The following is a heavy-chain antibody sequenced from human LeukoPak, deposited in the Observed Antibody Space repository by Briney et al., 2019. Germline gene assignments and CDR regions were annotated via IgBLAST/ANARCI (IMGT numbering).Heavy chain of an antibody. CDR2: IDPGGFVT. D-gene: IGHD6-6*01. V-gene: IGHV5-51*01. J-gene: IGHJ3*02. Sequence: GQAGKISCTGSGYSFTSYWIGWVRQVRGKGLEWMGSIDPGGFVTRYSPSFQCQVTISADKSISTAYLQWSSPKASDTAMYYCARLWSSSSGNAFDIWGQRTLVTVSS. CDR1: GYSFTSYW. CDR3: ARLWSSSSGNAFDI.